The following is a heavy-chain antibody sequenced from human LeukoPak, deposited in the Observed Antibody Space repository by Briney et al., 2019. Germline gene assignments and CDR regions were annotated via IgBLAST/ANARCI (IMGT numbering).Heavy chain of an antibody. J-gene: IGHJ4*02. CDR2: IYYSGST. D-gene: IGHD3-22*01. Sequence: PSETLSLTCTVSGGSISSRSYYWGWIRQPPGKGLEWIGSIYYSGSTYYNPSLKSRVTISVDTSKNQFSLKLSSVTAADTAVYYCASGGDYYDSSGYPMTFDYWGQGTLVTVSS. CDR1: GGSISSRSYY. V-gene: IGHV4-39*01. CDR3: ASGGDYYDSSGYPMTFDY.